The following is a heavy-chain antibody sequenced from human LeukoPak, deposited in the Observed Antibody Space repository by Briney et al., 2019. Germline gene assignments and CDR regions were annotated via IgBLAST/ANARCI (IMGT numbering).Heavy chain of an antibody. CDR1: GYTFTSYD. CDR3: ARAGAVAGTAHFQH. CDR2: MNPNSGNT. V-gene: IGHV1-8*01. Sequence: ASVKVSCKASGYTFTSYDINWVRQATGQGLEWMGWMNPNSGNTGYAQKFQGRVTMTRNTSISTAYMELSSLRSDDTAMYYCARAGAVAGTAHFQHWGQGTLVTVSS. D-gene: IGHD6-19*01. J-gene: IGHJ1*01.